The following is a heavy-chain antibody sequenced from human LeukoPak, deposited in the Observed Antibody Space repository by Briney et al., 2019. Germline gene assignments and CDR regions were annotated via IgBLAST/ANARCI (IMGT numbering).Heavy chain of an antibody. CDR1: GCTFSDYY. J-gene: IGHJ5*02. D-gene: IGHD1-1*01. V-gene: IGHV4-59*01. CDR3: AKGLEHWFDP. CDR2: IYYSGST. Sequence: PAETLTLTCTASGCTFSDYYLNWIRQPPGKGLEWIGYIYYSGSTNYNPSLKRRITISVDTSKNQFSLKLSSVTAADTAVYYCAKGLEHWFDPWGQGTLVTVSS.